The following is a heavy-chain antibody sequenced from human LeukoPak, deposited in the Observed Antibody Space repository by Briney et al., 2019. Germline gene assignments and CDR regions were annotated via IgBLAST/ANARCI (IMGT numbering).Heavy chain of an antibody. V-gene: IGHV4-34*01. CDR1: GGSFSGYY. J-gene: IGHJ5*02. D-gene: IGHD3-10*01. CDR2: INHSGST. CDR3: ARGRRYYYGSGSYYNGNWFDP. Sequence: SETLSLTCAVYGGSFSGYYWSWIRQPPGKGLEWIGEINHSGSTNYNPSLKSRVTISVDTSKNQFSLKLSSVTAADTAVYYCARGRRYYYGSGSYYNGNWFDPRGQGTLVTVSS.